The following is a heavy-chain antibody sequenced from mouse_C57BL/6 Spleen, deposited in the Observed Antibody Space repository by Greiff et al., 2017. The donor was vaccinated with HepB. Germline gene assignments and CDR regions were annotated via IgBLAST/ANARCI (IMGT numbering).Heavy chain of an antibody. CDR3: TTEGYGST. V-gene: IGHV14-1*01. Sequence: VQLQQPGAELVKPGASVKLSCKASGFNIKDYYMHWVKQRPEQGLEWIGRIDPEDGDTEYAPKFQGKATMTADTSSNTAYLQLSSLTSEDTAVYYCTTEGYGSTWGQGTTLTVSS. J-gene: IGHJ2*01. CDR2: IDPEDGDT. CDR1: GFNIKDYY. D-gene: IGHD1-1*01.